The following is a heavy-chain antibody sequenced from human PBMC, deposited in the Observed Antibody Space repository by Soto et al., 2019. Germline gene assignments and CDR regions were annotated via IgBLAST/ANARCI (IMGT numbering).Heavy chain of an antibody. V-gene: IGHV1-2*02. CDR2: IDPKNGGT. Sequence: QVQLVQSGTEVKKPGASVKVSCKASGYTVTDYYLHWVRQAPGQGLEWMGWIDPKNGGTIYAQKFQDRVTMTRDTSISTAYMDLSRMTSDDTALYYCARDDYGIYPYWGKGTLVTVSS. CDR3: ARDDYGIYPY. D-gene: IGHD1-26*01. CDR1: GYTVTDYY. J-gene: IGHJ4*02.